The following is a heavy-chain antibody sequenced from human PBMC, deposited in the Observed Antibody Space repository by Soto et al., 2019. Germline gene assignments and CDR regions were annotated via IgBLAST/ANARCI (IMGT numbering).Heavy chain of an antibody. CDR1: GFTFSSYS. J-gene: IGHJ6*03. V-gene: IGHV3-48*01. Sequence: EVQLVESGGGLVQPGGSLRLSCAASGFTFSSYSMNWVRQAPGKGLEWVSYISSSSSTIYYAGSVKGRFTISRDNAKNSLYLQMNSLRAEDTAVYYCAREVPGGVSVVVAATPYYYMDVWGKGTTVTVSS. CDR2: ISSSSSTI. CDR3: AREVPGGVSVVVAATPYYYMDV. D-gene: IGHD2-15*01.